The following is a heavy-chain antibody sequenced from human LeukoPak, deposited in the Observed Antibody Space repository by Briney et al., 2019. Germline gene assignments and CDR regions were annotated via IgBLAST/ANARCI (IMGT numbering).Heavy chain of an antibody. CDR2: ITSSSSTI. J-gene: IGHJ4*02. CDR3: ARDKGAKWELLGGDY. Sequence: GGSLRLSCAASGFTFSDYSMDWVRQAPGKGLEWVSYITSSSSTIHYADSVKGRFTISRDNAKNTLYLQMNSLRAEDTAVYYCARDKGAKWELLGGDYWGQGTLVTVSS. CDR1: GFTFSDYS. V-gene: IGHV3-48*04. D-gene: IGHD1-26*01.